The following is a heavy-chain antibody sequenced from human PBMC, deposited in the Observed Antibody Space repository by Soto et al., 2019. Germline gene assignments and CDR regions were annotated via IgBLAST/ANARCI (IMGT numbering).Heavy chain of an antibody. V-gene: IGHV3-72*01. J-gene: IGHJ6*03. Sequence: EVQLVESGGGLVQPGGSLRLSCAASGFTFSDHYMDWVRQAPGMGLEWVGRTRNKANSYTTEYAASVKGRFTISRDDSKNSLYLQMNSLKTEDTAVYYCARVGSSSWEYYYMDVWGKGTTVTVSS. CDR2: TRNKANSYTT. CDR3: ARVGSSSWEYYYMDV. CDR1: GFTFSDHY. D-gene: IGHD6-13*01.